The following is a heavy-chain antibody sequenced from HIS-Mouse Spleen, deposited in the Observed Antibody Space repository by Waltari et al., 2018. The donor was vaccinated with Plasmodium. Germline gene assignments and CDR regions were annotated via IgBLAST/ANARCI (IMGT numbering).Heavy chain of an antibody. D-gene: IGHD6-13*01. CDR2: ISSSSSYI. CDR3: ARESSSSWYFDY. Sequence: EVQLVESGGGLVKPGGSLRLSCAASGFTCSSYRMNWVRQAPGKGLEWVSSISSSSSYIYYADSVKGRFTISRDNAKNSLYLQMNSLRAEDTAVYYCARESSSSWYFDYWGQGTLVTVSS. V-gene: IGHV3-21*01. J-gene: IGHJ4*02. CDR1: GFTCSSYR.